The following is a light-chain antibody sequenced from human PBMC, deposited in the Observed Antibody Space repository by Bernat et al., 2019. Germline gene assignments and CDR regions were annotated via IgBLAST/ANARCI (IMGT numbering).Light chain of an antibody. V-gene: IGKV3-11*01. Sequence: SATLSCTASQSVSNNLAWYQQKPGQPPRLLIFYASNRVIGIPDRFSGSGSGTDFTLTISSLEPEDFAVYYCQQESNWTVTFGRGTKVDIK. CDR3: QQESNWTVT. CDR1: QSVSNN. CDR2: YAS. J-gene: IGKJ3*01.